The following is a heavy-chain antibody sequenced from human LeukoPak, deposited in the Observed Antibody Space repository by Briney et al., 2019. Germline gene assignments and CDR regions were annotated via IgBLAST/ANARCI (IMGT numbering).Heavy chain of an antibody. D-gene: IGHD3-10*01. CDR3: ASSYYGSGRVY. CDR1: GFTVSSNY. CDR2: IYSGGST. J-gene: IGHJ4*02. V-gene: IGHV3-53*01. Sequence: GGSLRLSCAASGFTVSSNYMSWVRQAPGKGLEWVSVIYSGGSTFYADSVKGRFTISRDNSKNTLYLQMNSLRAEDTAVYYCASSYYGSGRVYWGQGTQVTVSS.